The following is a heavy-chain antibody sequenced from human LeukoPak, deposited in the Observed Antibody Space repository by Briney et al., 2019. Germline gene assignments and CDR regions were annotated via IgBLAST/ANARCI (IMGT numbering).Heavy chain of an antibody. CDR1: GFTFSSYS. CDR2: ISSSSSYI. D-gene: IGHD5-18*01. J-gene: IGHJ4*02. CDR3: ARFGRSDTAMVAGPYFDY. Sequence: GGSLRLSCAASGFTFSSYSMNWVRQAPGKGLEWVSSISSSSSYIYYADSVKGRFTISRDNAKNSLYLQMNSLRAEDTAVYYCARFGRSDTAMVAGPYFDYWGQGTLVTVSS. V-gene: IGHV3-21*01.